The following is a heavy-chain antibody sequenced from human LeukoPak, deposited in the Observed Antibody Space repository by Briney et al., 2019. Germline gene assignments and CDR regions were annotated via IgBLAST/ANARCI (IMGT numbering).Heavy chain of an antibody. J-gene: IGHJ5*02. CDR3: AGDQIVVVPAAYTWFDP. Sequence: SVKVSCKASGGTFSSYAISWVRQAPRQGLEWMGRIIPIFGIANYAQKFQGRVTITADKSTSTAYMELSSLRSEDTAVYYCAGDQIVVVPAAYTWFDPWGQGALVTVSS. CDR2: IIPIFGIA. V-gene: IGHV1-69*04. CDR1: GGTFSSYA. D-gene: IGHD2-2*01.